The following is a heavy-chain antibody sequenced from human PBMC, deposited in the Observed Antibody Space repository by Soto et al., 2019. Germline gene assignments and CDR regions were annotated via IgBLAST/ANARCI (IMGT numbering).Heavy chain of an antibody. CDR1: GGSFSGYY. Sequence: QVQLQQWGAGLLKPSETLSLTCAVYGGSFSGYYWSWIRQPPGKGLEWIGEINHSGSTNYNPSLKSLVTISVDTSKNQFSLKLSSVTAADTAVYYCARGLRDVLRYFDWSYYGMDVWGQGTTVTVSS. J-gene: IGHJ6*02. V-gene: IGHV4-34*01. CDR2: INHSGST. D-gene: IGHD3-9*01. CDR3: ARGLRDVLRYFDWSYYGMDV.